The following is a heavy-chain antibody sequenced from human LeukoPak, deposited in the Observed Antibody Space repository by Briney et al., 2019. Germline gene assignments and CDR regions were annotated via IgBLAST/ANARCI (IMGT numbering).Heavy chain of an antibody. V-gene: IGHV4-59*01. J-gene: IGHJ6*03. CDR1: GGSISRYY. D-gene: IGHD4-23*01. CDR2: IYYSGST. CDR3: ARDRNGGNSGAYYYYYMDV. Sequence: SETLSLTCTVSGGSISRYYWSWIRQPPGKGLEWIGYIYYSGSTNYNPSLKSRVTISVDTSKNQFSLKLSSVTAADTAVYYCARDRNGGNSGAYYYYYMDVWGKGTTVTVSS.